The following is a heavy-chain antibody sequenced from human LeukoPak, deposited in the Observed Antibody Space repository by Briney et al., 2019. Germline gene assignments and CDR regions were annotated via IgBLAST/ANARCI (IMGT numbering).Heavy chain of an antibody. J-gene: IGHJ4*02. D-gene: IGHD1-1*01. CDR2: IYYSGST. CDR3: ARAPGGKEGEDY. Sequence: KPSETLSLTCTVSGGSISSYYWSWIRQPPGKGLEWIGYIYYSGSTNYNPSLKSRVTISVDTSKNQFSLKLTSVTAADTAVYYCARAPGGKEGEDYWGQGTLVTVSS. CDR1: GGSISSYY. V-gene: IGHV4-59*01.